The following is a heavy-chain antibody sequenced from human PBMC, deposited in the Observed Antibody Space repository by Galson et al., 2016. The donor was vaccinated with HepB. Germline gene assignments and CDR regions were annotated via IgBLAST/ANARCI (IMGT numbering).Heavy chain of an antibody. CDR2: ISYDGLKT. D-gene: IGHD2-2*01. CDR3: ARDLLVAPAASYKYYGMDV. Sequence: SLRLSCAASGFTFSNFGLHWVRQSPGKVPEWVALISYDGLKTYYTDSVKGRFTISRDNSKSTLYLQMDSLRAEDTAVYSCARDLLVAPAASYKYYGMDVWGQGTTVIVS. V-gene: IGHV3-30*04. J-gene: IGHJ6*02. CDR1: GFTFSNFG.